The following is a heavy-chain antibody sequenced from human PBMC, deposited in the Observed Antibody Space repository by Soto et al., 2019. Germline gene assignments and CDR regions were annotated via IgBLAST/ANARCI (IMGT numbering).Heavy chain of an antibody. Sequence: SETLSLTCTVSGGSISSSSYYWGWIRQPPGKGLEWIGEINDSGSTNYNPSLKSRVTISVDTSKNQFSLKLSSVTAADTAVYYCARMWGGYNSHWGQGTLVTVSS. CDR1: GGSISSSSYY. D-gene: IGHD6-25*01. V-gene: IGHV4-39*07. CDR2: INDSGST. CDR3: ARMWGGYNSH. J-gene: IGHJ4*02.